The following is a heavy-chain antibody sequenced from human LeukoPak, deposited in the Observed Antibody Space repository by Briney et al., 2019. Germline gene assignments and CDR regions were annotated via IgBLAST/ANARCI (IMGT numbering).Heavy chain of an antibody. D-gene: IGHD6-13*01. V-gene: IGHV6-1*01. J-gene: IGHJ5*02. CDR3: ARDLVAAAGTGENNWFDP. Sequence: SHTLSLTCAISGDSVSSNSAAWNWIRQSPSRGLEWLGRTYYRSKWYNDYAVSVKSRITINPDTSKNQFSLQLNSVTPEDTAVYYCARDLVAAAGTGENNWFDPWGQGTLVTVSS. CDR1: GDSVSSNSAA. CDR2: TYYRSKWYN.